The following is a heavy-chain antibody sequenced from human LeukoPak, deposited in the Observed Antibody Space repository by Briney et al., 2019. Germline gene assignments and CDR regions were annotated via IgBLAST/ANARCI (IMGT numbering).Heavy chain of an antibody. D-gene: IGHD3-3*01. Sequence: GWSLRLSCAASGFTFDDYAMHWVRQVPGRGLEWVSGISWNSGSIDYADSVKGRFTISRDNAKNSLYLQMSSLRAEDTAFYYCAKGQGLRSNWFDPWGQGTLVTVSS. CDR3: AKGQGLRSNWFDP. J-gene: IGHJ5*02. CDR2: ISWNSGSI. V-gene: IGHV3-9*01. CDR1: GFTFDDYA.